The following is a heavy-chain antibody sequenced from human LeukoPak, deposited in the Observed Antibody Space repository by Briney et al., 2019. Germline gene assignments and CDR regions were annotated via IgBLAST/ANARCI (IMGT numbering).Heavy chain of an antibody. D-gene: IGHD3-10*01. CDR1: GFTFSSYA. J-gene: IGHJ4*02. CDR2: ISYDGSNK. Sequence: GGSLRLSCAASGFTFSSYAMHWVRQAPGKGLEWVAVISYDGSNKYYADSVKGQFTISRDNSKNTLYLQMNSLRAEDTAVYYCARGGYFDYWGQGTLVTVSS. CDR3: ARGGYFDY. V-gene: IGHV3-30-3*01.